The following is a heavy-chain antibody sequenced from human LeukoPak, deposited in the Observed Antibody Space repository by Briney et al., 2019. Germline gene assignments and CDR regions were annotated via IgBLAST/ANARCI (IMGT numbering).Heavy chain of an antibody. V-gene: IGHV3-23*01. CDR2: ISGNGYNT. D-gene: IGHD3-10*01. Sequence: GGSLRLSCAGSGFTLGSYAMSWVRQTPGKGLEWVSAISGNGYNTYYADSVKGRFTISSESSGNTLYLQMHNLRAEDTAVYYCAKGVRLWFAFYFDYWGQGTLVTVSS. CDR1: GFTLGSYA. J-gene: IGHJ4*02. CDR3: AKGVRLWFAFYFDY.